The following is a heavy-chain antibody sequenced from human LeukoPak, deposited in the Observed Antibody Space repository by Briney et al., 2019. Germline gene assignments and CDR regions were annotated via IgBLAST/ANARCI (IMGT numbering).Heavy chain of an antibody. J-gene: IGHJ4*02. D-gene: IGHD6-19*01. V-gene: IGHV3-30*02. CDR3: AKDLSTSIAVAGWVDY. Sequence: GGSLRLSCAASGFTFSSYGMHWVRQAPGKGLEWVAFIRYDGSNKYYADSVKGRFTISRDNSKNTLYLQMNSLRAEDTAVYYCAKDLSTSIAVAGWVDYWGQGTLVTVSS. CDR1: GFTFSSYG. CDR2: IRYDGSNK.